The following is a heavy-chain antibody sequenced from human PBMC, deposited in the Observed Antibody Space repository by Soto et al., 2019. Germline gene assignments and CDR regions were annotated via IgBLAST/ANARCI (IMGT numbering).Heavy chain of an antibody. CDR2: VYNSGST. D-gene: IGHD6-13*01. J-gene: IGHJ4*02. V-gene: IGHV4-59*01. Sequence: ETLSLTCTVSGGSISSNYWTWIRQPPGKGLEWIGYVYNSGSTNYNPSLKSRVTISEDTSKSQFSLKVNSMTAADTAVYYCARYRREAVAGYTLDNWGQGIWVTVSS. CDR1: GGSISSNY. CDR3: ARYRREAVAGYTLDN.